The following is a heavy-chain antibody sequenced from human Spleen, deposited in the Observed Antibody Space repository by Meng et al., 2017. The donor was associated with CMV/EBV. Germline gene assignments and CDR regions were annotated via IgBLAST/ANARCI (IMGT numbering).Heavy chain of an antibody. D-gene: IGHD4-17*01. Sequence: GGSLRLSCAASGFTFSSYAMHWVRQAPGKGLEWVAVISYDGSNKYYADSVKGRFTISRDNSKNTLYLQMNSLRAEDTAVYYCAKDSLPYDNYDGYFDYWGQGALVTVSS. CDR2: ISYDGSNK. V-gene: IGHV3-30*04. CDR3: AKDSLPYDNYDGYFDY. CDR1: GFTFSSYA. J-gene: IGHJ4*02.